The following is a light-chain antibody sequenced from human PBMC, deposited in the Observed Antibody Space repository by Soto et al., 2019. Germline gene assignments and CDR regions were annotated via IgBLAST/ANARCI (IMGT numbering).Light chain of an antibody. CDR2: DVS. CDR1: SSDVGGYNY. J-gene: IGLJ1*01. CDR3: SSYGNTHLGV. V-gene: IGLV2-14*03. Sequence: QSALTQPASVSGSPGQSITISCTGTSSDVGGYNYVSWYQQHPGKAPQLMIFDVSNRPSGVSNRFSGSKSGNTASLTISGLQAEDEADYFCSSYGNTHLGVFGPGTKVTVL.